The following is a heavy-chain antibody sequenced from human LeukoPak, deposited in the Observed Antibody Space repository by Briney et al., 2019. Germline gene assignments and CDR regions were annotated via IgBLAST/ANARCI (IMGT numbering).Heavy chain of an antibody. CDR2: ISGSGGST. D-gene: IGHD6-13*01. Sequence: GGSLRLSCAASGFTFSNYAMSWVRQAPGKGLEWVSAISGSGGSTYYADSVKGRFTISRDNSKNTLYLQMNSLRAEDTAVYYCAKDGEAGTFPGYFDYWGQGTLVTVSS. CDR3: AKDGEAGTFPGYFDY. J-gene: IGHJ4*02. CDR1: GFTFSNYA. V-gene: IGHV3-23*01.